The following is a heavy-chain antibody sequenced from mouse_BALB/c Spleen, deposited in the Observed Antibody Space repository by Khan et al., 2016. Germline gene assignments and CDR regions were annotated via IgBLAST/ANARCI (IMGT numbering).Heavy chain of an antibody. CDR3: NAIYYFNYIYFDD. Sequence: IQLVQSGAELVRSGASVKLSCTASAFNIKDYYIHWVKQRPEQGLEWIGWIDPESGDTEYVPKFQGKATVTADTSSNTAYLQLSSLTSEDSAVYYCNAIYYFNYIYFDDWGQGTTLTVSS. CDR1: AFNIKDYY. J-gene: IGHJ2*01. D-gene: IGHD2-1*01. V-gene: IGHV14-4*02. CDR2: IDPESGDT.